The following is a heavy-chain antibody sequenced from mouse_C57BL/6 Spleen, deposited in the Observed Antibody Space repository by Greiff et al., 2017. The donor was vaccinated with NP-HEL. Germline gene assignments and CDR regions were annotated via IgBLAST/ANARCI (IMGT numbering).Heavy chain of an antibody. Sequence: EVQLVESGGGLVKPGGSLKLSCAASGFTFSSYAMSWVRQTPEKRLEWVATISDGGSYTYYPDNVKGRFTISRDNAKNNLYLQMSHLKSEDTAMYYCARDRGRYYDYDGRAYWGQGTLVTVSA. CDR2: ISDGGSYT. V-gene: IGHV5-4*01. CDR1: GFTFSSYA. D-gene: IGHD2-4*01. CDR3: ARDRGRYYDYDGRAY. J-gene: IGHJ3*01.